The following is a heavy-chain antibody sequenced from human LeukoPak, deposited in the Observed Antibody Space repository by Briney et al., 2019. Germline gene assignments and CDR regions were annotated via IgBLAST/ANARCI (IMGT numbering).Heavy chain of an antibody. CDR1: GGTFSSYA. J-gene: IGHJ4*02. Sequence: SVKVSCKASGGTFSSYAISWVRQAPGQGLEWMGGIIPIFGTANYAQKFQGRVTITTDESTSTAYMELSSLRSEDTAVYYCARSPSQYYDFWSGYQQWDYWDQGTLVTVSS. V-gene: IGHV1-69*05. CDR3: ARSPSQYYDFWSGYQQWDY. CDR2: IIPIFGTA. D-gene: IGHD3-3*01.